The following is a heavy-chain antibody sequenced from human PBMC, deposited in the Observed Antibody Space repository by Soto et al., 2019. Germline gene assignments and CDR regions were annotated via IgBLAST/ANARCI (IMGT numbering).Heavy chain of an antibody. CDR3: ARAYYFGSGTSYTFYY. V-gene: IGHV3-30*03. CDR2: ISDDGVSK. Sequence: GGSLRLSCAASGFTVSNYGMHWVRQAPGKGLEWVAVISDDGVSKNDADSVQGRLTIARDNSESVVLLEMNSLRPDDKALYFCARAYYFGSGTSYTFYYWGQGTQVTVSS. J-gene: IGHJ4*02. D-gene: IGHD3-10*01. CDR1: GFTVSNYG.